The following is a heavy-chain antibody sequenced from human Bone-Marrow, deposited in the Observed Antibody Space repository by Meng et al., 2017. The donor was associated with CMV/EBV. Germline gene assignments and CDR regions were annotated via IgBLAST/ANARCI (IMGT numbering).Heavy chain of an antibody. Sequence: SCAGSRFTFSCYSMNWVRHCPGKGLEWVSSISSSSSYIYYADSVQGRFTISSDNTKNSLYLQMNSLRAEDTAVYYCARDFGVGATIDYWGQGTLVTVSS. CDR1: RFTFSCYS. D-gene: IGHD1-26*01. CDR3: ARDFGVGATIDY. CDR2: ISSSSSYI. V-gene: IGHV3-21*01. J-gene: IGHJ4*02.